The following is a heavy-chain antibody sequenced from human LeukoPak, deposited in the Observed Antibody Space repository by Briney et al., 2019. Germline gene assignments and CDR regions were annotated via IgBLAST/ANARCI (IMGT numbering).Heavy chain of an antibody. CDR1: GLNVSSNY. CDR3: ARGKSVLDY. V-gene: IGHV3-53*04. CDR2: IYSGGGA. J-gene: IGHJ4*02. D-gene: IGHD5/OR15-5a*01. Sequence: GGSLRLSCAVSGLNVSSNYMSWVRQAPGKGLEWVSVIYSGGGAYYADSVKGRFSISRHNSKNKLYLQMNSLRTEDTAVYYCARGKSVLDYWGQGTLVTVSS.